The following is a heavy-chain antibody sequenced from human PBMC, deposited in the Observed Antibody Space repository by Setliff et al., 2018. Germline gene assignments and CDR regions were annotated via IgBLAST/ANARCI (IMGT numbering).Heavy chain of an antibody. J-gene: IGHJ4*02. CDR3: ARVGSQGGYYFDS. CDR2: IYPGDSDT. D-gene: IGHD3-10*01. V-gene: IGHV5-51*01. CDR1: GYTFTNYW. Sequence: RGESLKISCKGSGYTFTNYWIGWVRQMPGKGLEWMGLIYPGDSDTRYSPSFRGQVTISADKSISSAYLQWRSLKASDTAMYYCARVGSQGGYYFDSWGQGTLVTVSS.